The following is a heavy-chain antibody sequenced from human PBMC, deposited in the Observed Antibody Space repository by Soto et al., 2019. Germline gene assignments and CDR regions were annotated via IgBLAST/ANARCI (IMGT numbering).Heavy chain of an antibody. V-gene: IGHV3-30*18. CDR1: GFIFSSYG. CDR3: AKEGKVVAPGYYYYGMDV. J-gene: IGHJ6*02. D-gene: IGHD2-15*01. CDR2: ISYDGSNK. Sequence: GGSLRLSCAASGFIFSSYGMHWVRQAPGKGLEWVAVISYDGSNKYYADSVKGRFTISRDNSKNTLYLQMNSLRAEDTAVYYCAKEGKVVAPGYYYYGMDVWGQGTTVTVSS.